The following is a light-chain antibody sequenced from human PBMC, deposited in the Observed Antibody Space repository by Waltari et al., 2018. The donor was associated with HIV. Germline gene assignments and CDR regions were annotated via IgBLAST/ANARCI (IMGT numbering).Light chain of an antibody. V-gene: IGLV2-8*01. Sequence: QSALTQPPSASGSPGQSVTISCTGTSSDVGGYNYVSWYQQHPGKAPKLMIYEVSKRPSGVPDRFFGSKSGNTASLTVSGLQAGDEADYYCSSYAGSNNLVFGGGTKLTVL. J-gene: IGLJ2*01. CDR1: SSDVGGYNY. CDR3: SSYAGSNNLV. CDR2: EVS.